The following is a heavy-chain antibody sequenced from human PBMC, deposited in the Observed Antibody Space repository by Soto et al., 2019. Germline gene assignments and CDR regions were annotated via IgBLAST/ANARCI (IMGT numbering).Heavy chain of an antibody. CDR3: ARDGLVFSWPYRPSRFDY. CDR1: GFKCSNYL. D-gene: IGHD3-16*02. J-gene: IGHJ4*02. V-gene: IGHV3-7*03. CDR2: IKRDTSDG. Sequence: GGSRRRSWAASGFKCSNYLMSWVRQAPGKGLEWVGNIKRDTSDGHYADSVKGRFTITRDKIQNFLFLQMNGLRADDTASYYCARDGLVFSWPYRPSRFDYWGRGTLFTVSS.